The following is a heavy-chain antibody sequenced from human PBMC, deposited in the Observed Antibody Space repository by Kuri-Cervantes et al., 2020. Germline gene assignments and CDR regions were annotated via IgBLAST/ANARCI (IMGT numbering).Heavy chain of an antibody. Sequence: ASVKVSCKASGYTFTSYGISWVRQAPGQGLEWMGWINPNSGGTNYAQKFQGRVTMTEDTSTDTAYMELSSLRSEDTAVYYCATAEPGMAYYYYGMDVWGQGTTVTVSS. CDR1: GYTFTSYG. CDR3: ATAEPGMAYYYYGMDV. J-gene: IGHJ6*02. V-gene: IGHV1-18*01. D-gene: IGHD1-26*01. CDR2: INPNSGGT.